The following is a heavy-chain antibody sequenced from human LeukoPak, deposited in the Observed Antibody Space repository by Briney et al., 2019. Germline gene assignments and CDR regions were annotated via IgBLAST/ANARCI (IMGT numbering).Heavy chain of an antibody. J-gene: IGHJ4*02. D-gene: IGHD5-18*01. CDR1: AFTFGDSV. V-gene: IGHV3-49*04. CDR2: IRSKAYGGST. Sequence: PGRSLRLYCTTSAFTFGDSVMGWVRQAPGKGLECLGFIRSKAYGGSTEYAASVKGRFTVSRDDSKSIAYLQMNSLKTEDTAVYFCTRSGARARYSYGDFDYWGQGTPVTVSS. CDR3: TRSGARARYSYGDFDY.